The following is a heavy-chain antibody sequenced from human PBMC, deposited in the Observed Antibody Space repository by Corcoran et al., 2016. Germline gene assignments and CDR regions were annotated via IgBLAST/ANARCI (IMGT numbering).Heavy chain of an antibody. V-gene: IGHV3-13*01. J-gene: IGHJ5*02. CDR1: GFTFSSYD. CDR3: ARGDYDDSSGYSPTLDP. Sequence: EVQLVESGGGLVQPGGSLRLSCAASGFTFSSYDMHWVRQATGKGLEWVSAIGTAGDTYYPGSVKGRFTISRENAKNSLYLQMNSLKAGDTAGEYCARGDYDDSSGYSPTLDPWGQGTLVTVSS. D-gene: IGHD3-22*01. CDR2: IGTAGDT.